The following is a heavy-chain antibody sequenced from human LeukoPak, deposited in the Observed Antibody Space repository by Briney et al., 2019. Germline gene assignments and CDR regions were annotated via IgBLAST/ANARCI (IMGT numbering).Heavy chain of an antibody. D-gene: IGHD6-13*01. CDR2: ISGSGGST. V-gene: IGHV3-21*06. CDR3: ARVAEAAAFDS. Sequence: KTGGSLRLSCAASDFTFTSYGMSWVRQAPGKGLEWVSAISGSGGSTYYADSMRGRFTISRDNAKNSLYLQMNSLKPEDTAVYYCARVAEAAAFDSWGQGTLVTVSS. CDR1: DFTFTSYG. J-gene: IGHJ4*02.